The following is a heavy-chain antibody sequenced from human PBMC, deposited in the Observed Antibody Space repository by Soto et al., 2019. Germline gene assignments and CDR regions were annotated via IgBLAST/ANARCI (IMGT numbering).Heavy chain of an antibody. CDR1: GGSFSGYY. Sequence: QVQLQQWGAGLLKPSETLSLTCAVYGGSFSGYYWSWIRQPPGKGLEWIGEINHSGSTNYNPSLKSRVTISVDTSKNKCSLKLSSVTAADTAVYYCARVGAREQWLIYYFDYWGQGTLVTVSS. D-gene: IGHD6-19*01. CDR2: INHSGST. CDR3: ARVGAREQWLIYYFDY. V-gene: IGHV4-34*01. J-gene: IGHJ4*02.